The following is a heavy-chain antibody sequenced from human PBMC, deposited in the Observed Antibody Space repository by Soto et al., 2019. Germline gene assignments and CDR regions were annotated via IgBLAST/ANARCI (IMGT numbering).Heavy chain of an antibody. J-gene: IGHJ5*02. Sequence: ASVKVSCKASGYSFTSYEINWVRQATGQGLEWMGWMNPNTGDTGYAQKFQGRLTMTRNTSISTVYMELSSLRSEDTAVYYCANQGGSNWFDPWGQGTLVTVS. D-gene: IGHD2-2*01. CDR3: ANQGGSNWFDP. V-gene: IGHV1-8*01. CDR2: MNPNTGDT. CDR1: GYSFTSYE.